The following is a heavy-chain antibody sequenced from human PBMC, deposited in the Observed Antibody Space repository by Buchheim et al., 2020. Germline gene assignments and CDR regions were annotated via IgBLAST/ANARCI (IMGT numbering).Heavy chain of an antibody. V-gene: IGHV3-30*03. J-gene: IGHJ3*01. D-gene: IGHD5-18*01. Sequence: QEQLVESGGGVVQPGRSLRLSCAASGFTFSSYDMHWVRQAPGKGLEWVAVISFDGSNQYYVDSVKGGFTISRDNSENSWYLQMNSLRREDTAMYYCATKRGYSYGDDAFDVWGQGT. CDR1: GFTFSSYD. CDR3: ATKRGYSYGDDAFDV. CDR2: ISFDGSNQ.